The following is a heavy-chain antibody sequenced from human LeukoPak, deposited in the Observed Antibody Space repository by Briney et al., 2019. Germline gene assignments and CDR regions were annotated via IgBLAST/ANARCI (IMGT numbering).Heavy chain of an antibody. CDR2: INHSGST. V-gene: IGHV4-34*01. CDR3: AARIAAAGTFAFDI. Sequence: SATLSLTCAVYGGSFSGYYWSWIRQPPGKGLELIGEINHSGSTNYNPSLKSRVTMSVDTSKNQFSLKLSSVTAADTAVYYCAARIAAAGTFAFDIWGQGTMVTVSS. D-gene: IGHD6-13*01. J-gene: IGHJ3*02. CDR1: GGSFSGYY.